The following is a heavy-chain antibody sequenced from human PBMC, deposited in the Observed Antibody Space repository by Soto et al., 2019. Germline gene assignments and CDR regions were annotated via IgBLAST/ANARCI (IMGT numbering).Heavy chain of an antibody. CDR3: RGSYYRYYYYGMDV. D-gene: IGHD1-26*01. V-gene: IGHV3-74*01. J-gene: IGHJ6*02. CDR2: INSDGSST. Sequence: EVQLVESGGGLVQPGGSLRLSCAASGFTFSSYWMHWVRQAPGKGLVWVSRINSDGSSTSYADSVKGRFTISRDNXXNTLYLQMNSLRAEDTAVYYCRGSYYRYYYYGMDVWGHGTTVTVSS. CDR1: GFTFSSYW.